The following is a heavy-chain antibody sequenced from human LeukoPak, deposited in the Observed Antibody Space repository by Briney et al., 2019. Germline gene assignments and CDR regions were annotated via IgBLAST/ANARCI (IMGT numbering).Heavy chain of an antibody. D-gene: IGHD3-9*01. V-gene: IGHV3-33*08. Sequence: GGSLRLSCTASGFTFSSYGMHWVRQAPGKGLEWVAVIWYDGSNKYYADSVKGRFTISRDNSKNTLYLQMNSLRAEDTAVYYCARDGGRYGFDYWGQGTLVTVSS. CDR2: IWYDGSNK. CDR1: GFTFSSYG. J-gene: IGHJ4*02. CDR3: ARDGGRYGFDY.